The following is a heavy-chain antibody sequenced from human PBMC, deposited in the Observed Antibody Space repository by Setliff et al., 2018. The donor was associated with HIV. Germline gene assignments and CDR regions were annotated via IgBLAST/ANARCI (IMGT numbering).Heavy chain of an antibody. CDR2: ISVYNGQT. CDR3: ARGHHFYWYFDL. J-gene: IGHJ2*01. Sequence: GASVKVSCKASGYTFTGHYSHWVRQAPGQGLEWVGWISVYNGQTLYAQKVQDRITVTMDIPKDTAYMELRGLTPDDTAVYYCARGHHFYWYFDLWGPGTLVTVSS. V-gene: IGHV1-18*04. CDR1: GYTFTGHY.